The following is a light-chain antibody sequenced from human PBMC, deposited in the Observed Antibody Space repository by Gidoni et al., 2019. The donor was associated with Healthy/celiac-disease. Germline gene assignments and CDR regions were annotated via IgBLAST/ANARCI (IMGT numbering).Light chain of an antibody. CDR2: KAS. Sequence: DIQMTQSPSTHTASVGERVTITCRASQSISSWLAWYQQKPGKAPKLLIYKASSLESGVPSRFSGSGSGTEFTLTISSLQPDDFATYYCQQYNSYSGTFGQGTKVEIK. J-gene: IGKJ1*01. CDR3: QQYNSYSGT. V-gene: IGKV1-5*03. CDR1: QSISSW.